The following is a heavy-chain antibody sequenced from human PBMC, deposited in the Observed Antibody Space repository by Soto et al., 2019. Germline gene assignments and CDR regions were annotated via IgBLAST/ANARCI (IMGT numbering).Heavy chain of an antibody. J-gene: IGHJ6*02. CDR2: ISYDGSNK. D-gene: IGHD5-18*01. V-gene: IGHV3-30*18. CDR1: GFTFSSYA. CDR3: AKDEGYRYGMDV. Sequence: PGGSLPLSCVPSGFTFSSYAMHWVRQAPGKGLEWVALISYDGSNKYYADSVKGRFTISRDNSKNTLFLQLNSLRVEDTAVYYCAKDEGYRYGMDVWGQGTPVTVSS.